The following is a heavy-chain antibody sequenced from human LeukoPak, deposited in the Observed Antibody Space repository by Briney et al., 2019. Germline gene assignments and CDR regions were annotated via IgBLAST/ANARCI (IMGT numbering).Heavy chain of an antibody. V-gene: IGHV3-7*01. CDR3: ARSNYGTYDY. CDR1: GFTFGRHW. CDR2: ITPDGRDR. J-gene: IGHJ4*02. Sequence: PGGSLRLSCAASGFTFGRHWMNWVRQAPGKGLEWVASITPDGRDRYYVESVKGRFTVSRDNAKNSLSLQMISLRGEDTAVYFCARSNYGTYDYWGQGALVTVSS. D-gene: IGHD1-26*01.